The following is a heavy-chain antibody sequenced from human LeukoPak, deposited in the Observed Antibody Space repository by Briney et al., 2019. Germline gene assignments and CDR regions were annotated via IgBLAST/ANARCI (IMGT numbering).Heavy chain of an antibody. CDR2: IYYSGST. J-gene: IGHJ4*02. CDR3: ARVGYCSSTSCSYIDY. Sequence: LSETLSLTCTVSGGSISSGGYYWSWIRQHPGKGLEWIGYIYYSGSTYYNPSLKSRVTISVDTSKNQFSLKLSSVTAADTAVYYCARVGYCSSTSCSYIDYWGQGTLVTVSS. CDR1: GGSISSGGYY. V-gene: IGHV4-31*03. D-gene: IGHD2-2*01.